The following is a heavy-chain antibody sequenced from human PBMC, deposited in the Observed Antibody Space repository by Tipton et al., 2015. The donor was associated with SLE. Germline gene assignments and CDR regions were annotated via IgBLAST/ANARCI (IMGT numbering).Heavy chain of an antibody. V-gene: IGHV4-4*02. CDR3: ARDFVCDSISCSNWFDP. CDR2: IYHSESP. J-gene: IGHJ5*02. CDR1: GGSIISSSW. Sequence: GLVKPSGTLSLTCAVSGGSIISSSWWSWVRQPPGKGLEWIGDIYHSESPNYNPSLKSRVTISIDKSKNQFSLKLTSVTAADTAVYYCARDFVCDSISCSNWFDPWGQGTLVTVSS. D-gene: IGHD2-2*01.